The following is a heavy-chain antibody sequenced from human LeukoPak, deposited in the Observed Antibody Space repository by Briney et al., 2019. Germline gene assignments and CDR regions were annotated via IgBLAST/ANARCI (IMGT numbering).Heavy chain of an antibody. CDR2: IYTSGST. J-gene: IGHJ6*03. V-gene: IGHV4-4*07. Sequence: SETLSLTCTVSGGSISSYYWSWIRQPAGKGLEWIGRIYTSGSTNYNPSLKGRVTMSVDTSKNQFSLKLSSETAADTAVYYCAREELYYYGSGSYFGDYYYMDVWGKGTTVTVPS. CDR1: GGSISSYY. CDR3: AREELYYYGSGSYFGDYYYMDV. D-gene: IGHD3-10*01.